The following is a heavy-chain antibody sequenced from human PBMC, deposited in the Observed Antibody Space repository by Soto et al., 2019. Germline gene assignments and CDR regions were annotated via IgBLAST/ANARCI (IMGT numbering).Heavy chain of an antibody. J-gene: IGHJ6*02. CDR2: SSNSGGTT. D-gene: IGHD3-10*01. Sequence: VQLLESGGGLVQPGGSLGLSCAGSGFTFANYAMSWVRQAPGKGLEWVSVSSNSGGTTYYADSVKGRFTISRDNFKNTLYLQLDSLRAEDTAIYYCARFEGGASGTYGLDVWGQGTTVTVSS. V-gene: IGHV3-23*01. CDR1: GFTFANYA. CDR3: ARFEGGASGTYGLDV.